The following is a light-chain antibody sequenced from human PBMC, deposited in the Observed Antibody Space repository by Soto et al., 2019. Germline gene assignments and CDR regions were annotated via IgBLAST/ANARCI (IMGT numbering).Light chain of an antibody. CDR2: VAS. J-gene: IGKJ1*01. CDR3: QQFNSFPRT. CDR1: QGISNY. Sequence: DIQLTQSPSFLSASEGDRVTVTCRASQGISNYLAWYQQKPGKAPKLLINVASTLQSGVPSRFNGSGSGTEFTLTISSLQTEDSATYYCQQFNSFPRTFGQGTKVEIK. V-gene: IGKV1-9*01.